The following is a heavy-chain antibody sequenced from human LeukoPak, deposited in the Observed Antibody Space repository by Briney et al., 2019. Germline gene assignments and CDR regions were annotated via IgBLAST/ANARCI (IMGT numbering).Heavy chain of an antibody. D-gene: IGHD6-13*01. CDR1: GGSISSGGYS. CDR2: IYYSGST. CDR3: ARTTAAGPYFQH. Sequence: SETLSLTCTVSGGSISSGGYSWSWIRQPPGKGLEWIGYIYYSGSTYYNPSLKSRVTISVDTSKNQFSLKLSSVTAADTAVYYCARTTAAGPYFQHWGQGTLVTVSS. V-gene: IGHV4-30-4*07. J-gene: IGHJ1*01.